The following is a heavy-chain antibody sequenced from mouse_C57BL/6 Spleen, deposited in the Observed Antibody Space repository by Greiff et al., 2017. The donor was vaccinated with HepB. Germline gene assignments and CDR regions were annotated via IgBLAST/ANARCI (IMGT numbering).Heavy chain of an antibody. CDR1: GFTFSDYY. CDR3: ARPSYDYDVWFAY. CDR2: ISNGGGST. D-gene: IGHD2-4*01. Sequence: EVKVVESGGGLVQPGGSLKLSCAASGFTFSDYYMYWVRQTPEKRLEWVAYISNGGGSTYYPDTVKGRFTISRDNAKNTLYLQMSRLKSEDTAMYYCARPSYDYDVWFAYWGQGTLVTVSA. J-gene: IGHJ3*01. V-gene: IGHV5-12*01.